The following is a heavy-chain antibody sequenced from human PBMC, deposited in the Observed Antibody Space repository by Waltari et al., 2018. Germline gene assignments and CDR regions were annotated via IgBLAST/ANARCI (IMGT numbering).Heavy chain of an antibody. J-gene: IGHJ6*03. CDR3: AHRFSSSWPRDYYYMDV. Sequence: QITLKESGPTLVKPTQTLTLTCTFSGFSLSTSGVGLGWIRQPPGQALEWLALLYWNDDNAYSPYLKSRLTITKDTYKNQVVLTMTNMDPVDTATYYWAHRFSSSWPRDYYYMDVWGKGTTVTVSS. CDR1: GFSLSTSGVG. V-gene: IGHV2-5*01. D-gene: IGHD6-13*01. CDR2: LYWNDDN.